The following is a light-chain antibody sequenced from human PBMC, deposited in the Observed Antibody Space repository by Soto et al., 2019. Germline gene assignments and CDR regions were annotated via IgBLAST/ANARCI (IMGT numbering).Light chain of an antibody. Sequence: QSVLTQPPSVSGAPGQRVTISCTGSSSNIGAGYDVHWYQQLPGTAPKLLIYGNSNRPSGVPDRFSGSKSGTSASLAITGLQADDEADYYCQSYDSSLYVFGTGTKLPVL. CDR3: QSYDSSLYV. CDR1: SSNIGAGYD. J-gene: IGLJ1*01. V-gene: IGLV1-40*01. CDR2: GNS.